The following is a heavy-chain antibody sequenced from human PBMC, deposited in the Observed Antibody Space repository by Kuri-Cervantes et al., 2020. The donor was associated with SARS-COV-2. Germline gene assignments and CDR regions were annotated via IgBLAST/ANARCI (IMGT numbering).Heavy chain of an antibody. D-gene: IGHD3-10*01. V-gene: IGHV3-48*01. CDR3: AKDRGIGWFDL. Sequence: GESLKISCAASGFTFSSYSMNWVRQAPGKGLEWVSYISSSSSTIYYADSVKGRFTISRDNAKNSLYLQMNSLRAEDTAVYYCAKDRGIGWFDLWGQGTLVTVSS. CDR2: ISSSSSTI. CDR1: GFTFSSYS. J-gene: IGHJ5*02.